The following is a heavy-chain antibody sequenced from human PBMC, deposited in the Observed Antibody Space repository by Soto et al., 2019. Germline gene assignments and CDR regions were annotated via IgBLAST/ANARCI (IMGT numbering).Heavy chain of an antibody. V-gene: IGHV1-3*01. CDR2: INAGNGNT. CDR3: ARVLYLPGSSGWYTPHSAFAI. Sequence: GASVKVSCKASGYTFTSYAMHWVRQAPGQRLEWMGWINAGNGNTKYSQKFQDRVTITRDTSASTAYMELSSLRSEDTAVYYCARVLYLPGSSGWYTPHSAFAIWGQGTMVPVSS. CDR1: GYTFTSYA. D-gene: IGHD6-19*01. J-gene: IGHJ3*02.